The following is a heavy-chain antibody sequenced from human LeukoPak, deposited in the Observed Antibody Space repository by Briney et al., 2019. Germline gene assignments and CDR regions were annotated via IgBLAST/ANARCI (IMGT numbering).Heavy chain of an antibody. D-gene: IGHD6-13*01. CDR2: ISSSSSTI. Sequence: PGGSLRLSCAASGFTFSSYSMNWVRQAPGKGLEWVSYISSSSSTIYYADSVKGRFTISRDNAKNSLYLQMNSLRAEDTAVYYCARDHSSSWYSCDYWGQGTLVTVSS. J-gene: IGHJ4*02. CDR3: ARDHSSSWYSCDY. V-gene: IGHV3-48*04. CDR1: GFTFSSYS.